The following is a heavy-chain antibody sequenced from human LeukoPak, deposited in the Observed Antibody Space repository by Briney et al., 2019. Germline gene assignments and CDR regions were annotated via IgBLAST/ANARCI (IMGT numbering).Heavy chain of an antibody. J-gene: IGHJ4*02. CDR2: INPNDGDT. V-gene: IGHV1-2*02. CDR1: GYTFTDYY. CDR3: ARANFLYCSSSTCLFDY. Sequence: ASVEVSCKASGYTFTDYYMHWVRQAPGQGFEWMVWINPNDGDTNYAQKFQGRVTMTRDTSISTAHMEVSRLRSDDTAVYYCARANFLYCSSSTCLFDYWGQGTLVTVSS. D-gene: IGHD2-2*01.